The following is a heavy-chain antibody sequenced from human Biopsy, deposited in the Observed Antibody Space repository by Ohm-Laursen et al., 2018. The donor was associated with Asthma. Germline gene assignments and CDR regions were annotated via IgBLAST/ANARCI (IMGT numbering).Heavy chain of an antibody. V-gene: IGHV1-69*13. CDR2: IIPIFGTP. D-gene: IGHD2-21*01. J-gene: IGHJ4*02. CDR3: ARSYCGGDCFSPFDY. Sequence: SVKVSCNASGGTFNSDAISWVRQAPGQGLEWMGGIIPIFGTPSYAQNFQGRLTITADDSTNTVYMELSSLRSEDTAMYYCARSYCGGDCFSPFDYWGQGTLVTVSS. CDR1: GGTFNSDA.